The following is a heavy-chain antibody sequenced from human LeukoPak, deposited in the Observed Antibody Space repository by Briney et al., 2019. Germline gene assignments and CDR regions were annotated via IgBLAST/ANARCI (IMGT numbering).Heavy chain of an antibody. CDR3: ARVAYYDFWSGYYTERYWFDP. V-gene: IGHV1-8*01. CDR1: GYTFTSYD. Sequence: ASVKVSCKASGYTFTSYDINWVRQATGQGLERMGWMNPNSGNTGYAQKFQGRVTMTRNTSISTAYMELSSLRSEDTAVYYCARVAYYDFWSGYYTERYWFDPWGQGTLVTVSS. D-gene: IGHD3-3*01. J-gene: IGHJ5*02. CDR2: MNPNSGNT.